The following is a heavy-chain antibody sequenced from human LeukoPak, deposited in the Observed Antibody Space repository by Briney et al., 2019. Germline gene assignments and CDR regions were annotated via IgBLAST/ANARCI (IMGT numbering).Heavy chain of an antibody. CDR1: GGSFSGYY. CDR2: INHSGST. Sequence: SETLSLTCAVYGGSFSGYYWSWIRQPPGKGLEWIGEINHSGSTNYNPSLKSRVTISVDTSKNQFSLKLNSVTAADTAVYYCARAALRRHWYFDLWGRGALVTVSS. V-gene: IGHV4-34*01. D-gene: IGHD4-17*01. CDR3: ARAALRRHWYFDL. J-gene: IGHJ2*01.